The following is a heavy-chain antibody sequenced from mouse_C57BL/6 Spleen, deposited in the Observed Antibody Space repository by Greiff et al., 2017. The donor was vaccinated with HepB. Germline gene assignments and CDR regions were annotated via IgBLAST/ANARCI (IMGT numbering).Heavy chain of an antibody. CDR1: GYTFTSYT. J-gene: IGHJ2*01. CDR2: INPSSGYT. Sequence: VQLQQSGAELARPGASVKMSCKASGYTFTSYTMHWVKQRTGQGLEWIGYINPSSGYTKYNQKFKDKATLTADKSSSTAYMQLSSLTSEDSAVYYCARSRGYFDYWGQGTTLTVSS. V-gene: IGHV1-4*01. CDR3: ARSRGYFDY.